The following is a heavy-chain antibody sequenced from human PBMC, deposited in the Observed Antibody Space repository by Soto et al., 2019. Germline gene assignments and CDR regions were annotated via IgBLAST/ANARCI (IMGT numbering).Heavy chain of an antibody. Sequence: GGSLRLSCAASGLPFSSYAMSLVRPAPGKGLEWVSAISGSGGSTYYADSVKGRFTISRDNSKNTLYLQMNSLRAEDTAVYYCAKHRYNWNSPVNYWGHGTLVTVSS. D-gene: IGHD1-7*01. CDR3: AKHRYNWNSPVNY. CDR2: ISGSGGST. V-gene: IGHV3-23*01. CDR1: GLPFSSYA. J-gene: IGHJ4*01.